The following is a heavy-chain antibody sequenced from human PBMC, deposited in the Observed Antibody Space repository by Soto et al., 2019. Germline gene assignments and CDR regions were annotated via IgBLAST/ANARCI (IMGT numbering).Heavy chain of an antibody. CDR1: GFSLSTSGVG. CDR3: AHIRINSGYNDYYFDC. J-gene: IGHJ4*02. Sequence: QITLKESGPTLVKPTQTLTLTCTFSGFSLSTSGVGVGWIRQPPGKALEWLALIYWDDDKHYIPSLKSRLTITNDTSHNQVVLTITNMNPVNTATYYCAHIRINSGYNDYYFDCCGQVTLVIVSS. D-gene: IGHD5-12*01. CDR2: IYWDDDK. V-gene: IGHV2-5*02.